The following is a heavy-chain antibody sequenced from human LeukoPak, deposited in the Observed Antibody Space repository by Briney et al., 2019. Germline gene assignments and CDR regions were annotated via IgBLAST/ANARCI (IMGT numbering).Heavy chain of an antibody. D-gene: IGHD3-3*01. V-gene: IGHV1-69*13. CDR3: ARGPNYDFWSGSPTNYFDY. Sequence: SVKVSCKASGGTFSSYAISWVRQAPGQGLEWMGGIIPIFGTANYAQKFQGRVTITADESTSTAYMELSSLRSEDTAVYYCARGPNYDFWSGSPTNYFDYWGQGTLVTVSS. CDR1: GGTFSSYA. CDR2: IIPIFGTA. J-gene: IGHJ4*02.